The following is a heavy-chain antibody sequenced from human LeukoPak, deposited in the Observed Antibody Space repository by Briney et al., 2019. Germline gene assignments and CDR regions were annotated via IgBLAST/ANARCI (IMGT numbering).Heavy chain of an antibody. CDR2: ISGSGGST. D-gene: IGHD3-10*01. J-gene: IGHJ6*02. V-gene: IGHV3-23*01. Sequence: PGGSLRLSCAASGFTFSSYAMSWVRQAPGKGLEWVSAISGSGGSTYYADSVKGRFTISRDNAKNSLYLQMNSLRAEDTALYYCAKDIRVRDYYYGMDVWGQGTTVTVSS. CDR3: AKDIRVRDYYYGMDV. CDR1: GFTFSSYA.